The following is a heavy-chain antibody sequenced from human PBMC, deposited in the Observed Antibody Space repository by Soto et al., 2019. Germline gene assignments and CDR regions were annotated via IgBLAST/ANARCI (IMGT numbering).Heavy chain of an antibody. CDR3: AHRLVGYYYDSSAHGGFDY. D-gene: IGHD3-22*01. Sequence: SGPTPGNPKPTPALPCTFLWFSHRPSGGKVGWIHQPPGKALEWLALIHWNDDKRYSPSLKSRLTITKDTSKNQVVLTVTNMDPVDTATYYCAHRLVGYYYDSSAHGGFDYWGQGTPVTVSS. CDR2: IHWNDDK. J-gene: IGHJ4*02. CDR1: WFSHRPSGGK. V-gene: IGHV2-5*01.